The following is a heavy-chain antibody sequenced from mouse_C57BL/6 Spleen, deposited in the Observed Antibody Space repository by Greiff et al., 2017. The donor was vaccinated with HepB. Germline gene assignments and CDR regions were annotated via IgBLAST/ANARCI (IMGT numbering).Heavy chain of an antibody. Sequence: EVQGVESGGGLVKPGGSLKLSCAASGFTFCDYGMHWVRQAPEKGLEWVAYISSGSSTIYYADTVKGRFTISRDNAKNTLFLQMTSLSSEDTSMYYCARGGGYYFDYWGQGTTLTVSS. CDR3: ARGGGYYFDY. V-gene: IGHV5-17*01. CDR1: GFTFCDYG. D-gene: IGHD1-1*02. J-gene: IGHJ2*01. CDR2: ISSGSSTI.